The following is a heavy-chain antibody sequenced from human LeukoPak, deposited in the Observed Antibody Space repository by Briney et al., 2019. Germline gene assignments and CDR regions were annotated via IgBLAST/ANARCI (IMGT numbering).Heavy chain of an antibody. V-gene: IGHV3-9*01. J-gene: IGHJ4*02. CDR1: GFTFDDYA. CDR3: AKEYSSGWFPD. D-gene: IGHD6-19*01. CDR2: ISWNSGSI. Sequence: PGGSLRLSCAASGFTFDDYAMHWVRQAPGKGLEWVSSISWNSGSIGYADSVKGRFTISRDNAKNSLYLQMNSLRAEDTALYYCAKEYSSGWFPDWGQGTLVTVSS.